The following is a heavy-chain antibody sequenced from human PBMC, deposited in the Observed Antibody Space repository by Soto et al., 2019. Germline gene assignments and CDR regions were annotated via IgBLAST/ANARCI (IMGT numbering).Heavy chain of an antibody. D-gene: IGHD3-16*01. CDR2: IYSGGST. V-gene: IGHV3-66*01. J-gene: IGHJ4*02. Sequence: EVQLVESGGGLVQPGGSLRLSCAASGFTVSTKYMSWVLQAPGKGLEWVSVIYSGGSTFYADSVRGRFTISRDNSKNTVNIQMNSLRAEDTAVYYCAREPWAADYWGQGTLVTVSS. CDR3: AREPWAADY. CDR1: GFTVSTKY.